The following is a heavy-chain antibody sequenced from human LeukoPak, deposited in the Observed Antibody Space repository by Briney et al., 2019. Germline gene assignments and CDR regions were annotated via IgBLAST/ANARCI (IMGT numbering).Heavy chain of an antibody. CDR2: INHSGST. CDR1: GGSFSGYY. Sequence: SETLSLTCAVYGGSFSGYYWSWIRQPPGKGLEWIGEINHSGSTNYNPSLKSRVTISVDTSKNQFSLKLSSVTAADTAVYYCARGRNYYDSPGAFDIWGQGTMVTVSS. V-gene: IGHV4-34*01. J-gene: IGHJ3*02. CDR3: ARGRNYYDSPGAFDI. D-gene: IGHD3-22*01.